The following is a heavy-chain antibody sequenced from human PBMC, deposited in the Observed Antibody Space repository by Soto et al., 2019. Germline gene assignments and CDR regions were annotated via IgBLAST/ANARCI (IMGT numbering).Heavy chain of an antibody. J-gene: IGHJ5*02. V-gene: IGHV1-18*01. Sequence: ASVKVSCKASGHTFTSYGISWVRQAPGQGLEWMGWISAYNGNTNYALKLQGRVTMTTDTSTSTAYMELRSLRSDDTAVYYCARAVLGPNWFDPWGQGTLVTVSS. CDR1: GHTFTSYG. CDR3: ARAVLGPNWFDP. CDR2: ISAYNGNT.